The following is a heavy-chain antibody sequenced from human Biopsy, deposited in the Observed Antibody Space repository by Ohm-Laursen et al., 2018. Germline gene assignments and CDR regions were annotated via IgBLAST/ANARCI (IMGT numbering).Heavy chain of an antibody. D-gene: IGHD3-9*01. J-gene: IGHJ2*01. CDR1: GASVKTSGYF. CDR3: VREPKTGTAEAWYFDL. CDR2: ISYNKRT. Sequence: TLSLTCSVSGASVKTSGYFWAWIRQRPGKGLEWIGYISYNKRTHYNPSLTSRLAISFDTSNNRISLQLRSVSVADTAVYYCVREPKTGTAEAWYFDLWGRGSPVTVPS. V-gene: IGHV4-31*03.